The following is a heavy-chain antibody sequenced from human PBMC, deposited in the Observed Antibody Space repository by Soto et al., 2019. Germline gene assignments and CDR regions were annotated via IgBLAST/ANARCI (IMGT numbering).Heavy chain of an antibody. V-gene: IGHV3-33*01. Sequence: GGSLRLSCAASGFTFSSYGMHWVRQAPGKGLEWVAVIWYDGSNKYYADSVKGRFTISRDNSKNTLYLQMNSLRAEDTAVYYCARDRYYYDSSGYYGVPPVTPGFIYYYYGMDVWGQGTTVTVSS. CDR2: IWYDGSNK. J-gene: IGHJ6*02. CDR3: ARDRYYYDSSGYYGVPPVTPGFIYYYYGMDV. D-gene: IGHD3-22*01. CDR1: GFTFSSYG.